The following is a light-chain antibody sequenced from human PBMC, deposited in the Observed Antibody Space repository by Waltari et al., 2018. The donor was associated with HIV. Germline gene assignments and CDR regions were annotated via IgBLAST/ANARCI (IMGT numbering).Light chain of an antibody. CDR1: SSDIGAYNY. V-gene: IGLV2-11*01. Sequence: QSALPQPHSVSGSPGQSVTISCTGTSSDIGAYNYVSWYQRHPGRAPKLMIYDVTKRPSGVPDRFSGSKSGYTASLTISGLQAEDEAEYFCCSYAGTWVFGGGTKLTVL. J-gene: IGLJ3*02. CDR2: DVT. CDR3: CSYAGTWV.